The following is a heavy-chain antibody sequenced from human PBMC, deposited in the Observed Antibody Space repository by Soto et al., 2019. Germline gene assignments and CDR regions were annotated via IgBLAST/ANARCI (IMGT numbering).Heavy chain of an antibody. V-gene: IGHV1-46*01. Sequence: ASVKVSCKASGYTFTSYYMHWVRQAPGQGLEWMGIINPSCGSTGYAQKFQGRVTMTRDTSTSTVYMEMSSLRSEDTAVYYCAREDYSNKYYYYSINFWDQQTTGTSSS. CDR1: GYTFTSYY. J-gene: IGHJ6*02. CDR2: INPSCGST. D-gene: IGHD4-4*01. CDR3: AREDYSNKYYYYSINF.